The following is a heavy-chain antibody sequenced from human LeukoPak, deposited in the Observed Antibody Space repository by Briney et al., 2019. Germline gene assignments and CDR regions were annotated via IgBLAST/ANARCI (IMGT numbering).Heavy chain of an antibody. CDR3: AHSKRGGGYYINAFAV. CDR2: YYRGGNA. Sequence: PAETLSLTCTVSVDSTSAYYWSWIRQPPGKGLEWIGYYYRGGNANYNPYLKSRVTISIGTSENQFSLRLTSVTAADTAIYFCAHSKRGGGYYINAFAVWGQGALVTISS. V-gene: IGHV4-59*01. CDR1: VDSTSAYY. J-gene: IGHJ3*01. D-gene: IGHD1-26*01.